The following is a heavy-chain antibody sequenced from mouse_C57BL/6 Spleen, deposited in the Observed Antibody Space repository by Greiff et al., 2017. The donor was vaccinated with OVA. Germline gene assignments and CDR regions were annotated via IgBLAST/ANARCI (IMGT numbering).Heavy chain of an antibody. D-gene: IGHD1-1*01. CDR2: IYPRDGST. CDR3: ARGDYYGSSSYYFDY. CDR1: GYTFTSYD. V-gene: IGHV1-85*01. Sequence: VQLQQSGPELVKPGASVKLSCKASGYTFTSYDINWVKQRPGQGLEWIGWIYPRDGSTKYDEKFKGKATLTVDTSSSTAYMELHSLTSEDSAVYFCARGDYYGSSSYYFDYWGQGTTLTVSS. J-gene: IGHJ2*01.